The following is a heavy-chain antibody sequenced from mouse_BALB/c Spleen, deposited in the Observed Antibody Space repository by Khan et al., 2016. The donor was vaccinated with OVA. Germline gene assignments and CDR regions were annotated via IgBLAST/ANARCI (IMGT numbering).Heavy chain of an antibody. Sequence: QIQLVQSGPELKKPGETVKISCKASGYTFTNYGMNWVKQSPGKALKWMGWINTYTGEHTSADDFKGRFAFSFETSANTAYLQINNLKNEDTATYFCARPPYFSYTLDHWGQGTSVTVSS. D-gene: IGHD2-10*01. CDR3: ARPPYFSYTLDH. V-gene: IGHV9-3-1*01. J-gene: IGHJ4*01. CDR2: INTYTGEH. CDR1: GYTFTNYG.